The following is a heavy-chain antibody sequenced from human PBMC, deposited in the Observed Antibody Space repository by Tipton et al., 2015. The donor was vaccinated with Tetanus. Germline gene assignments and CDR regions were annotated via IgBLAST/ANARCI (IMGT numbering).Heavy chain of an antibody. CDR2: INHSGST. Sequence: TLSLTCAVYGGSFSGYYWSWIRQPPGKGQEWIGEINHSGSTNYNPSLKGRVTISVDTSKNQFSLKLSSATDADTAVYYCAKRVATIGYSWFDPWGQGTLVPVSS. CDR3: AKRVATIGYSWFDP. J-gene: IGHJ5*02. D-gene: IGHD5-12*01. CDR1: GGSFSGYY. V-gene: IGHV4-34*01.